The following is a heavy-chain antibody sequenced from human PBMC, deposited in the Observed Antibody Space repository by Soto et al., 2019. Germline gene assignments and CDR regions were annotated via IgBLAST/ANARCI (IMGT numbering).Heavy chain of an antibody. V-gene: IGHV1-18*01. Sequence: ASVKVSCKASGYTFTSYGISWVRQAPGQGLEWMGWISAYNGNTNYAQKLQGRVTMTTDTSTSTAYMELRSLRSDDTAVYYCAREPKNDRYFDWLLYPHPFDYWGQGTLVTVSS. CDR1: GYTFTSYG. D-gene: IGHD3-9*01. J-gene: IGHJ4*02. CDR2: ISAYNGNT. CDR3: AREPKNDRYFDWLLYPHPFDY.